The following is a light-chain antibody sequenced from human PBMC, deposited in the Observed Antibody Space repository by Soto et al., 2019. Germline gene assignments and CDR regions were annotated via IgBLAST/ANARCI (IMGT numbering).Light chain of an antibody. CDR2: SNN. J-gene: IGLJ2*01. V-gene: IGLV1-44*01. CDR3: AAWDDSLNGVV. CDR1: SSSIGSNT. Sequence: QCVLTQPPSASGTPGQRVTISCSGSSSSIGSNTVNWYQQLPGTAPKLLIYSNNQRPSGVPDRFSGSKSGTSASLAISGLQSEDEADYNCAAWDDSLNGVVFGGGTKVNVL.